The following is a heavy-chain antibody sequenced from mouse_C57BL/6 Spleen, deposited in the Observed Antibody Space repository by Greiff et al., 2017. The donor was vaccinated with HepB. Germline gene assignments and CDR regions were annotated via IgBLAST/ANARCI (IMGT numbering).Heavy chain of an antibody. D-gene: IGHD2-4*01. CDR2: IHPNSGST. J-gene: IGHJ4*01. V-gene: IGHV1-64*01. CDR3: ARDPLYYDYGDYAMDY. Sequence: QVQLQQPGAELVKPGASVKLSCKASGYTFTSYWMHWVKQRPGQGLEWIGMIHPNSGSTNYNEKFKSKATLTVDKSSSTAYMQLSSLTSEDSAVYYCARDPLYYDYGDYAMDYWGQGTSVTVSS. CDR1: GYTFTSYW.